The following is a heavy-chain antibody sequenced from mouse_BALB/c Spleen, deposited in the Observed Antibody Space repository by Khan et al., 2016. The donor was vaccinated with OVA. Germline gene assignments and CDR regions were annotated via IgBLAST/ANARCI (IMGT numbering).Heavy chain of an antibody. CDR2: INPSTGYT. J-gene: IGHJ2*01. D-gene: IGHD1-1*01. Sequence: VQLQQSGAELAKPGASVKMSCKASGYTFINYWILWVKQRPGQGLEWIGYINPSTGYTEYNQNFKDKATLNADKYSSTAYIQLSRLTSEDAAVYYCARRGLRGYFDYWGQGTTLTVSS. CDR1: GYTFINYW. CDR3: ARRGLRGYFDY. V-gene: IGHV1-7*01.